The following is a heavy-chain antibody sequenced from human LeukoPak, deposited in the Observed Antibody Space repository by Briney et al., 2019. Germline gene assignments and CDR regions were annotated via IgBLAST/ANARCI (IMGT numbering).Heavy chain of an antibody. D-gene: IGHD6-13*01. J-gene: IGHJ5*02. Sequence: SETLSLTCTVSSDSIFTSNWWSWVRQPPGKGPEWIGEIYHSGSTNYNPSLKSRVTISVDKSKNQFSLKLSSVTAADTAVYYCARLRYIAAAGPTGFDPWGQGTLVTVPS. CDR1: SDSIFTSNW. CDR3: ARLRYIAAAGPTGFDP. V-gene: IGHV4-4*02. CDR2: IYHSGST.